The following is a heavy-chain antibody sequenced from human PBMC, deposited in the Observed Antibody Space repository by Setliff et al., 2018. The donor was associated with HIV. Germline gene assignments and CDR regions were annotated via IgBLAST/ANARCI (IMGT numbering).Heavy chain of an antibody. J-gene: IGHJ4*02. Sequence: SETLSLTCTVSGGSISSSSYYWGWIRQPPGKGLEWIGSIYYSGSTYYNPSLKSRVTISVDTSKNQFSLKLSSVTAADTAVYYCAREIAVAGNYFDYWGQGTLVTVSS. CDR3: AREIAVAGNYFDY. CDR2: IYYSGST. V-gene: IGHV4-39*07. D-gene: IGHD6-19*01. CDR1: GGSISSSSYY.